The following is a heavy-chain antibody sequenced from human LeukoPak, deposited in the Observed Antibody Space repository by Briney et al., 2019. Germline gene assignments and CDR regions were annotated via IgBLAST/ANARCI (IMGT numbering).Heavy chain of an antibody. CDR3: AINWFHDY. D-gene: IGHD1-20*01. CDR2: IKQDGSER. J-gene: IGHJ4*02. CDR1: GFTFSTYW. Sequence: GSLRLSCAASGFTFSTYWMNWVRQAPGKGLEWVANIKQDGSERYYVDSVKGRFTISRDNAKNSLYLQMNSLRAEDTAIYYCAINWFHDYWGQGTLVTVSS. V-gene: IGHV3-7*01.